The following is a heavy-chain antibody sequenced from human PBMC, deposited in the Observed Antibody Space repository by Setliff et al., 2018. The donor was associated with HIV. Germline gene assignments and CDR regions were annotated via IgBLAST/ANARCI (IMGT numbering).Heavy chain of an antibody. Sequence: ASVKVSCKASGYIFTSYDVNWVRQAPGQGLEWMGWMDPNNGHTTYAQNFQGRVTITRDTSVGTAYMELSSLRSEDTAVYYCVRALRGFHGSGTQFYYYLDVWGKGTTVTVSS. V-gene: IGHV1-8*03. CDR3: VRALRGFHGSGTQFYYYLDV. D-gene: IGHD3-10*01. J-gene: IGHJ6*03. CDR1: GYIFTSYD. CDR2: MDPNNGHT.